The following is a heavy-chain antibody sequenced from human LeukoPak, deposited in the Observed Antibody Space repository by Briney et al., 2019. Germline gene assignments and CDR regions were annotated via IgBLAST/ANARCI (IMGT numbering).Heavy chain of an antibody. D-gene: IGHD6-19*01. V-gene: IGHV3-15*01. Sequence: GGSLRLSCAASGFTFSTYWMSWVRQAPGKGLEWVGRIKSKTDGGARDYGPPVKGRFTISRDDSKNTLYLEMHSLKSKDTAVYYCTTDPSPYSSGWYSGYWGQGTLVTVSS. CDR3: TTDPSPYSSGWYSGY. J-gene: IGHJ4*02. CDR1: GFTFSTYW. CDR2: IKSKTDGGAR.